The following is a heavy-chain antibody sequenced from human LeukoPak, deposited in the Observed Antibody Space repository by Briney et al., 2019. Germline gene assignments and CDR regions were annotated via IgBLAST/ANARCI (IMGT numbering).Heavy chain of an antibody. V-gene: IGHV3-30*04. CDR1: VFTFTSLP. D-gene: IGHD3-22*01. Sequence: GGSLRLFCAASVFTFTSLPLHWVRQAPGKGLEWVAVSSTHGSDEYYADSVKGRFTVFSDNSKKTVYLQMDSLRAEDTAVYHCAMDYYDSNGYSRGWDYWGQGALVTVSS. J-gene: IGHJ4*02. CDR3: AMDYYDSNGYSRGWDY. CDR2: SSTHGSDE.